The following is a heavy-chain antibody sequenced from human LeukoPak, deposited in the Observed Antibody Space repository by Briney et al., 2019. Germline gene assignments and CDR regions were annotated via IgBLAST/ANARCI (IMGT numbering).Heavy chain of an antibody. D-gene: IGHD2-15*01. J-gene: IGHJ3*02. CDR1: GGSISSGGYY. Sequence: SETLSLTCTVSGGSISSGGYYWSWIRQHPGRGLEWIGYIYYSGSTYYNPSLKSRVTISVDTSKNQFSLKLSSVTAADTAVYYCARAHRGIVVVVAALGAFDIWGQGTMVTVSS. CDR3: ARAHRGIVVVVAALGAFDI. V-gene: IGHV4-31*03. CDR2: IYYSGST.